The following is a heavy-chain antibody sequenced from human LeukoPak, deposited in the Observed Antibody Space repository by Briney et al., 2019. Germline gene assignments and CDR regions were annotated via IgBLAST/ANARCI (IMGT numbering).Heavy chain of an antibody. CDR3: ARGYCSSTSCYAGAFDM. CDR1: GYTFTNYG. Sequence: ASVKVSCKASGYTFTNYGISWVRQAPGQGLEWMGWISPYNDYTNYAQKLQGRVTMTTDTSTSTGYLELRSLRSDDTAVYYCARGYCSSTSCYAGAFDMWGQGTMVTVSS. D-gene: IGHD2-2*01. CDR2: ISPYNDYT. V-gene: IGHV1-18*04. J-gene: IGHJ3*02.